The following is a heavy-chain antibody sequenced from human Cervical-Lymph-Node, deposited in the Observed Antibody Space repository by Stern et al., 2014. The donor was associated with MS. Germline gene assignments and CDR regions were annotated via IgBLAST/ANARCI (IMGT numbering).Heavy chain of an antibody. D-gene: IGHD3-10*01. V-gene: IGHV1-46*01. Sequence: VHLVESGAEVKKPGASVKVSCKASGYTFTSYYMHWVRQAPGQGLEWMGISNPSGGSTRYAQKFQGRVTMTRDTSTSTVYMELSSLRSEDTAVYYCARDLRGSGSYYPWGQGTLVTVSS. J-gene: IGHJ5*02. CDR2: SNPSGGST. CDR3: ARDLRGSGSYYP. CDR1: GYTFTSYY.